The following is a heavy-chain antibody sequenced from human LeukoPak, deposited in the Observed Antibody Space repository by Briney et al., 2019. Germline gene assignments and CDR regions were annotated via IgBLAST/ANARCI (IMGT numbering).Heavy chain of an antibody. V-gene: IGHV3-66*01. J-gene: IGHJ4*02. CDR1: GFTVSSNY. CDR2: IYSGGST. CDR3: ARDHSGSGYFDY. D-gene: IGHD6-19*01. Sequence: GGYLRLSCAASGFTVSSNYMSWVRQAPGKGLEWVSVIYSGGSTYYADSVKGRFTISRDNSKNTLYLQMNSLRAEDTAVYYCARDHSGSGYFDYWGQGTLVTVSS.